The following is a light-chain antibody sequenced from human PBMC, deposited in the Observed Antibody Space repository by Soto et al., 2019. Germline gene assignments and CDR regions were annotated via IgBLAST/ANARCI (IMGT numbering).Light chain of an antibody. CDR2: DAS. V-gene: IGKV3-15*01. CDR1: LSVSRN. Sequence: EIVMTQSPATLSLSPGERATLSCRASLSVSRNLAWYKQKPGQAPRLLIFDASTRATGIPARFSGSGSGTEFTLTITSLKSEDFAVYYCQQYNAWPRTFGQGTKVDIK. CDR3: QQYNAWPRT. J-gene: IGKJ1*01.